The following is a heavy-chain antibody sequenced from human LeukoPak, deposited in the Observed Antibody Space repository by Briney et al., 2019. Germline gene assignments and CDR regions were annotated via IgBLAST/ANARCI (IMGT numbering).Heavy chain of an antibody. J-gene: IGHJ4*02. D-gene: IGHD3-10*01. V-gene: IGHV3-7*01. CDR2: IKQDGSEK. Sequence: GGSLRLSCAASGFIFSSYWMSWVRQAPGKGVEWVANIKQDGSEKYYVDSVKGRFTISRDNAKNSLYLQMNSLRAEDTAVYYCARDRYYYGSGSELNKFDYWGQGTLVTVSS. CDR1: GFIFSSYW. CDR3: ARDRYYYGSGSELNKFDY.